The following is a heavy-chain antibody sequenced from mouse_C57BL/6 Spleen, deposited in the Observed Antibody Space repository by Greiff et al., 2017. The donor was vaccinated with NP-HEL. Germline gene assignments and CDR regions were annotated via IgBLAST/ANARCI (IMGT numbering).Heavy chain of an antibody. Sequence: EVKLQESGAELVRPGASVKLSCTASGFNIKDDYMHWVKQRPEQGLEWIGWIDPENGDTEYASKFQGKATITAYTSSNTAYLQLSSLTSEDTAVYYCTTATVVATGWGQGTTLTVSS. CDR3: TTATVVATG. D-gene: IGHD1-1*01. V-gene: IGHV14-4*01. CDR2: IDPENGDT. J-gene: IGHJ2*01. CDR1: GFNIKDDY.